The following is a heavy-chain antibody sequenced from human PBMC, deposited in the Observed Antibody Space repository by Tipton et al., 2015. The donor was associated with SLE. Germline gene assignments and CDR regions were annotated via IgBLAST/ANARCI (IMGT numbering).Heavy chain of an antibody. J-gene: IGHJ3*02. CDR2: INSDGSST. Sequence: SLRLSCAASGFTFSSYWMHWVRQAPGKGLVWVSRINSDGSSTSYADSVKGRFTISRDNAKNTLYLQMNSLRAEDTAVYYCARPFVDLPWEGAFDIWGQGTMVTVSS. CDR3: ARPFVDLPWEGAFDI. V-gene: IGHV3-74*01. CDR1: GFTFSSYW. D-gene: IGHD1-26*01.